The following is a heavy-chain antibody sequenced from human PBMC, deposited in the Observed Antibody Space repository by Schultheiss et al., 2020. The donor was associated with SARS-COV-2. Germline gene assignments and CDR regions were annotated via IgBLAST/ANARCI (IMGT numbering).Heavy chain of an antibody. J-gene: IGHJ3*02. V-gene: IGHV4-30-4*01. CDR1: GGSISSGDYY. Sequence: SETLSLTGTVSGGSISSGDYYWSWIRQPPGKGLEWIGYIYYSGSTYYNPSLKSRVTISVDTSKNQFSLKLSSVTAADTAVYYCARFIPEGDAFDIWGQGTMVTVSS. D-gene: IGHD2-21*01. CDR2: IYYSGST. CDR3: ARFIPEGDAFDI.